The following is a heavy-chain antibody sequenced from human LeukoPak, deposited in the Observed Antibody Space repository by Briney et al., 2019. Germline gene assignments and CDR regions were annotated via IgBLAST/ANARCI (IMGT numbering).Heavy chain of an antibody. CDR1: GFTFAEYT. V-gene: IGHV3-43*01. CDR3: VKDLVAASENVRGWYPMDY. Sequence: PGGSLRLSCAASGFTFAEYTMHWVRQAQGKGLEWVSLISWNGARIHYGDSVKGRFTISRDNSKTSLYLQMNSLRTEDTALYYCVKDLVAASENVRGWYPMDYWGQGTLVTVSS. J-gene: IGHJ4*02. D-gene: IGHD6-19*01. CDR2: ISWNGARI.